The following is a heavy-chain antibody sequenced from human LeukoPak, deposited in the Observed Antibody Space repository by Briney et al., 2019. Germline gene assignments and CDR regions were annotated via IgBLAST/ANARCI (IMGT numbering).Heavy chain of an antibody. D-gene: IGHD3-10*01. CDR3: ARDPGPYYSYYFDY. CDR1: GYTFTSYG. Sequence: ASVKVSCKASGYTFTSYGISWVRQAPGQGLEWMGWISAYNGNTNYAQKLQGSVTMTTDTSTSTAYMELRSLRSDDTAVYYCARDPGPYYSYYFDYWGQGTLVTVSS. V-gene: IGHV1-18*01. J-gene: IGHJ4*02. CDR2: ISAYNGNT.